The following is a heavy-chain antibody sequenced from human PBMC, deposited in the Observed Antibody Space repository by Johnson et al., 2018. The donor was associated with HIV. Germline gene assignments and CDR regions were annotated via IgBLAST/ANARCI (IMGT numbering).Heavy chain of an antibody. D-gene: IGHD1-14*01. V-gene: IGHV3-30*03. CDR2: ISYDGSNK. J-gene: IGHJ3*02. Sequence: QVQLVESGGGVVQPGRSQRLSCAASGFTFSNHGMHWVRQAPGKGLEWVAVISYDGSNKYYADSVKGRFTIARDNSNNTLYLQMNSLRAEDTALYYCARAWYNRSAFDIWCQGTMVSVSS. CDR3: ARAWYNRSAFDI. CDR1: GFTFSNHG.